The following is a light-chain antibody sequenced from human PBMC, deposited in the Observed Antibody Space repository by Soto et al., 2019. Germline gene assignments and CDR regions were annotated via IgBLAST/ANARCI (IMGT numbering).Light chain of an antibody. CDR3: LQYYSWPS. CDR1: QSINSN. J-gene: IGKJ3*01. CDR2: VAS. V-gene: IGKV3-15*01. Sequence: EIVMTQSPATLSVFPGERATLSCRASQSINSNLAWYQQKPGQPPRLLIYVASIRATGIPARFSGSGSGTEFTLTISSLQSEDFAVYYCLQYYSWPSFGPGTKVDIK.